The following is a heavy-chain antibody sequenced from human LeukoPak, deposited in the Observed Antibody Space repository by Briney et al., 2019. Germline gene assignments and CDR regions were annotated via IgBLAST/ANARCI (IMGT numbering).Heavy chain of an antibody. CDR2: IIPILGIA. V-gene: IGHV1-69*04. D-gene: IGHD1-1*01. Sequence: ASVKVSCKASGGTFSSYAISWVRPAPGQGLEWMGRIIPILGIANYAQKFQGRVTITADKSTSTAYMELSSLRSEDTAVYYCARDRGGTGTLDYWGQGTLVTVSS. CDR1: GGTFSSYA. CDR3: ARDRGGTGTLDY. J-gene: IGHJ4*02.